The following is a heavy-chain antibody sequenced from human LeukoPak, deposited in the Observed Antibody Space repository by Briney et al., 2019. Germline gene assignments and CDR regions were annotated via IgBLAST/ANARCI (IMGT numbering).Heavy chain of an antibody. V-gene: IGHV3-21*01. J-gene: IGHJ4*02. CDR2: ISSSSSYI. Sequence: GGSLRLSCAASGFSFSSYSMNWVRQAPGKGLEWVSSISSSSSYIYYADSVKGRFTISRDNAKSSLYLQMNSLRAEDTAVYYCARDHGRDAVDVRVDYWGQGTLVTVSS. CDR3: ARDHGRDAVDVRVDY. D-gene: IGHD6-19*01. CDR1: GFSFSSYS.